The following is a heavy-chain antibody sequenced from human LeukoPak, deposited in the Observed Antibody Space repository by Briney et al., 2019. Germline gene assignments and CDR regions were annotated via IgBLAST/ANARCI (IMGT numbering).Heavy chain of an antibody. V-gene: IGHV3-23*01. D-gene: IGHD3-22*01. Sequence: PGGSLRLSCAASGFTFSSYAMSWVRQAPGKGLQWVSAIGSSGIGTYLADSVKGRFTISRDNSENTLYLEMNSLRAEDTAVYYCAKAHYYDNVGYYLPCYFDYWGQGALVTVSS. CDR3: AKAHYYDNVGYYLPCYFDY. J-gene: IGHJ4*02. CDR2: IGSSGIGT. CDR1: GFTFSSYA.